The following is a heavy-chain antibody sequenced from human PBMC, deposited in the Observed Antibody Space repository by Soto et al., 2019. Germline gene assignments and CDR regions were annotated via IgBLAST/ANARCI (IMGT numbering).Heavy chain of an antibody. CDR3: AAAPRY. V-gene: IGHV4-59*01. CDR2: IYYSGST. Sequence: QVQLQESGPGLVKPSETLSLTCSVSGGSISGYYWSWIRQTPEKGLGWIGYIYYSGSTNYNPSLKSRVTMLIDMSKNQFSLKLTSVSAADTAVYYCAAAPRYWGQGILVTVSS. CDR1: GGSISGYY. D-gene: IGHD2-15*01. J-gene: IGHJ4*02.